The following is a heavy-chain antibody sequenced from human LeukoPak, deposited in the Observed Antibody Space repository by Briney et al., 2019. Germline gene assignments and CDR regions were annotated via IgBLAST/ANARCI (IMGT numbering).Heavy chain of an antibody. Sequence: SVKVSCKASGGTFSSYAISWVRQAPGQGLEWMGRIIPIFGIANYAQKFQGRVTITADKSTSTAYMELSSLRSEDTAVYYCARTSRVVPAAGNNWYDPWGQGTLVTVSS. CDR2: IIPIFGIA. J-gene: IGHJ5*02. V-gene: IGHV1-69*04. CDR1: GGTFSSYA. D-gene: IGHD2-2*01. CDR3: ARTSRVVPAAGNNWYDP.